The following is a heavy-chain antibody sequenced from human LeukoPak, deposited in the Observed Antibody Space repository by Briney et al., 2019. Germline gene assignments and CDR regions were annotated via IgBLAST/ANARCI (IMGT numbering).Heavy chain of an antibody. D-gene: IGHD4-17*01. CDR1: GFTFSSYG. CDR2: IWYDGSNK. Sequence: GGSLRLSCAASGFTFSSYGMHWVRQAPGKGLEWLALIWYDGSNKYYADSVKGRFTISRDNSKNTLYLQMNSLRAEDTALYYCAKDGSDYDIDYWGQGTLVTVTS. J-gene: IGHJ4*02. CDR3: AKDGSDYDIDY. V-gene: IGHV3-33*06.